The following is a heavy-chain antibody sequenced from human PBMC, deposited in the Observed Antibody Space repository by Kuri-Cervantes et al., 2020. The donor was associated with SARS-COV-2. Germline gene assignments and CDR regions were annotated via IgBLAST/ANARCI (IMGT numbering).Heavy chain of an antibody. CDR1: GFTFSSYS. D-gene: IGHD3-22*01. V-gene: IGHV3-21*01. CDR2: ISSSSSYI. Sequence: ESLKISCAASGFTFSSYSMNWVRQAPGKGLEWVSSISSSSSYIYYADSVKGRFTISRDNAKNSLYLQMNSLRAEDTAVYYCARDVGRGYLVDYWGQGTLVTVSS. CDR3: ARDVGRGYLVDY. J-gene: IGHJ4*02.